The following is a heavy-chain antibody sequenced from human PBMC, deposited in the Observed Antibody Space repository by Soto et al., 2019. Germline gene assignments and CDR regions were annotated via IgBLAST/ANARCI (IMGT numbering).Heavy chain of an antibody. CDR1: GGSISSSSYY. CDR3: ASIAYIRKLDYYGMDV. CDR2: IYYSGST. Sequence: SETLSLTCTVSGGSISSSSYYWGWIRQPPGKGLEWIGSIYYSGSTYYNPSLKSRVTISVDTSKNQFSLKLSSVTAADTAVYYCASIAYIRKLDYYGMDVWGQGTRVTVSS. J-gene: IGHJ6*02. V-gene: IGHV4-39*01. D-gene: IGHD6-13*01.